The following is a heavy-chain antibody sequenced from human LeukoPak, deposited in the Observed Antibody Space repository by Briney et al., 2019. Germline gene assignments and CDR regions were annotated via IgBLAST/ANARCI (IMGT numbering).Heavy chain of an antibody. Sequence: GGYLRLSCAASGFTFSSYAMSWVRQAPGKGLEWVSAISGSGGSSYYADSVKGRFTISRDNSKNTLYLQMNSLRAEDTAVYYCAKGSSSCRIPYYFDYWGQGTLVTVSS. CDR3: AKGSSSCRIPYYFDY. D-gene: IGHD6-6*01. CDR2: ISGSGGSS. CDR1: GFTFSSYA. J-gene: IGHJ4*02. V-gene: IGHV3-23*01.